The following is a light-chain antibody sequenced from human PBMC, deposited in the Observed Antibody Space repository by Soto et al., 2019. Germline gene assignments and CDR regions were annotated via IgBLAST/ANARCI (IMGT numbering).Light chain of an antibody. CDR2: VNSDGGH. J-gene: IGLJ2*01. CDR1: SGHTNYA. CDR3: QTWGTGIVV. Sequence: QSVLTQSPSASASLGASVRITCTLSSGHTNYAIAWHQQLPEKGPRYLMKVNSDGGHIKGDGTPDRFSGSSSGDERHLTISSLQSEDEADYYCQTWGTGIVVFDGGTKLTVL. V-gene: IGLV4-69*01.